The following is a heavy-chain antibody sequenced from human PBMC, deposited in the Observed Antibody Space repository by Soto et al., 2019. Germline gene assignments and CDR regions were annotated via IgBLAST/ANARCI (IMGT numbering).Heavy chain of an antibody. V-gene: IGHV3-23*01. CDR1: GGPFSSYA. D-gene: IGHD2-21*01. Sequence: GGSLRLSCAASGGPFSSYAMSWVRQAPGKGLEWVSAISGSGDSTYYADSVRGRFTISRDNSKNTLYLQMNSLRVEDTAIYYCASSIRDCGGSDTWVTDAFDMWGQGTMVTVSS. CDR2: ISGSGDST. CDR3: ASSIRDCGGSDTWVTDAFDM. J-gene: IGHJ3*02.